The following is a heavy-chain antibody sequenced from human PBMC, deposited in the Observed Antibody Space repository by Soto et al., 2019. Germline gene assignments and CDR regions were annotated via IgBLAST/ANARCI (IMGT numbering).Heavy chain of an antibody. CDR1: GFTFSSYG. CDR2: IWCDGSNK. J-gene: IGHJ4*02. CDR3: ATTRPY. Sequence: GGSLRLSCAASGFTFSSYGMHWVRQAPGKWLEWLAVIWCDGSNKXXADSVKGRXTISRYNSKNTXSLQMXSLRDEDSAAYYCATTRPYWGQGTLVTVSS. V-gene: IGHV3-33*01.